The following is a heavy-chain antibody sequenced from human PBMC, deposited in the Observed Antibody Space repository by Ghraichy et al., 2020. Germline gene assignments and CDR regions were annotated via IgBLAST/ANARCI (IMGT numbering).Heavy chain of an antibody. J-gene: IGHJ5*02. CDR3: ARGEYCSSTSCYSGRRFDP. D-gene: IGHD2-2*01. Sequence: SETLSLTCAVYGGSFSGYYWSWIRQPPGKGLEWIGEINHSGSTNYNPSLKSRVTISVDTSKNQFSLKLSSVTAADTAVYYCARGEYCSSTSCYSGRRFDPWGQGTLVTVSS. CDR2: INHSGST. CDR1: GGSFSGYY. V-gene: IGHV4-34*01.